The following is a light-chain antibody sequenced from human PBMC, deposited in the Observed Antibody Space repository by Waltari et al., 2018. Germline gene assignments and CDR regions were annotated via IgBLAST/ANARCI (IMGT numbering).Light chain of an antibody. J-gene: IGKJ4*01. V-gene: IGKV3-15*01. CDR3: QQYNQWPLT. Sequence: EIVMTQSPATLPVSRGGSATLSCRASLSIDDSLAWYQQKPGQPPRLLIHGASTRDTGIPVRFSGSGSGTAFTLTITGLQSEDFAVYFCQQYNQWPLTFGRGTKVEIK. CDR2: GAS. CDR1: LSIDDS.